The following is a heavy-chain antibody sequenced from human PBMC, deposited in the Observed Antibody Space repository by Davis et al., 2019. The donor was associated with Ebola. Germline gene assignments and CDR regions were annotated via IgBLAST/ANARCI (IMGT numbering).Heavy chain of an antibody. CDR2: IYTGDSDT. D-gene: IGHD2-8*02. J-gene: IGHJ3*02. CDR1: GNSFSSHW. V-gene: IGHV5-51*01. Sequence: GESLKISCKDSGNSFSSHWIGWVRQKPGKGLEWMGIIYTGDSDTRYSPSFRGQVTISADRSMKTAFLQWSSLKASDSGMYYCASLRRTITGMDDGFDIWGQGTMVTVSS. CDR3: ASLRRTITGMDDGFDI.